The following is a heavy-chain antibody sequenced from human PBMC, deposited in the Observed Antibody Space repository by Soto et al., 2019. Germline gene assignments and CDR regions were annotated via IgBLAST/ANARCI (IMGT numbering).Heavy chain of an antibody. V-gene: IGHV3-11*01. CDR1: GFDFRDYY. J-gene: IGHJ3*02. CDR2: IAGFGSSM. CDR3: VKEMDGTPNFPQNALDI. D-gene: IGHD2-2*03. Sequence: QVQLVESGGGLVKSGGSLRLSCTASGFDFRDYYMTWIRQPPGKGLERVSHIAGFGSSMYYADSVKGRYTISRDDAKNSLFLQMNNLRSLYTAVYCCVKEMDGTPNFPQNALDIWGHGTLVTVSS.